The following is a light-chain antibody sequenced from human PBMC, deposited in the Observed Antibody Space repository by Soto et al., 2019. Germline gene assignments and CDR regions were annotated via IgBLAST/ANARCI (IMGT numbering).Light chain of an antibody. CDR1: SSDVGAYNF. CDR3: CSYAGSYTWV. J-gene: IGLJ2*01. CDR2: DVS. Sequence: QSALTQPRSVSGSPGQSVTISCTGTSSDVGAYNFVSWYQQHPGKAPKLMIYDVSKRPSGVPDRFSGSKSGNTASLTISGLQAEDEADYYCCSYAGSYTWVFGGGTTLTVL. V-gene: IGLV2-11*01.